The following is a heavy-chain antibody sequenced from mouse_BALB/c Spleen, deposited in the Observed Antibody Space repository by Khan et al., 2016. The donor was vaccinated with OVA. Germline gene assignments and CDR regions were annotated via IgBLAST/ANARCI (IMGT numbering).Heavy chain of an antibody. CDR3: ARVYGGDFDY. D-gene: IGHD1-1*01. V-gene: IGHV3-2*02. CDR2: ISYSGNT. Sequence: VQLKQSGPGLVKPSQSLSLTCTVTGFSITSDYAWNWIRQFPGNKLEWMGYISYSGNTKYNPSLKSRISITRDTSKNQFFLQFNSVTIEDTATYYCARVYGGDFDYWGQGTTLTVSS. CDR1: GFSITSDYA. J-gene: IGHJ2*01.